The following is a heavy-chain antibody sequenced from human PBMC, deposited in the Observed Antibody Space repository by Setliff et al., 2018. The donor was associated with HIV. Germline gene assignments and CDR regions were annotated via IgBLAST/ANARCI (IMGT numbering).Heavy chain of an antibody. Sequence: GGSLRLSCAASGFTFSGSPIHWVRQASGKGLEWLGRIKTRADNYATAYAASVKGRFTISRDDSMNTAYLQMNSLKIEDTAVYYCTRPQYFYDIGGSDYWGQGTLVT. CDR2: IKTRADNYAT. CDR3: TRPQYFYDIGGSDY. D-gene: IGHD3-22*01. J-gene: IGHJ4*02. CDR1: GFTFSGSP. V-gene: IGHV3-73*01.